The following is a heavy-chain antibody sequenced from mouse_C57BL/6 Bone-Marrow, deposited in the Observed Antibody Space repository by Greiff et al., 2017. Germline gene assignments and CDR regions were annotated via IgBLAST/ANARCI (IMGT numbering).Heavy chain of an antibody. CDR3: VVIYFDY. V-gene: IGHV1-54*01. CDR1: GYAFTNYL. CDR2: INPGSGGT. Sequence: QVQLQQSGAELVRPGTSVKVSCKASGYAFTNYLIEWVKQRPGQGLEWIGVINPGSGGTNYNEKFKGKATLTADKSSSTAYMQLSSLTSEESAVYFCVVIYFDYWGQGTTLTVSS. D-gene: IGHD2-2*01. J-gene: IGHJ2*01.